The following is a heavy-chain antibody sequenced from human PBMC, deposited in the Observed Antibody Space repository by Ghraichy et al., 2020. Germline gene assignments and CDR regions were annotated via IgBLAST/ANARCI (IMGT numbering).Heavy chain of an antibody. CDR3: AKTTSSWSSAHWYFDL. Sequence: GGSLRLSCVISGFTFSSYAMTWVRQAPGKGLEWVSAVSGSGGITYYADSVKGRFTISRDNSKNTLDLQMNSLRAEDTAVYYCAKTTSSWSSAHWYFDLWGRGTLVTVSS. CDR1: GFTFSSYA. V-gene: IGHV3-23*01. D-gene: IGHD6-13*01. CDR2: VSGSGGIT. J-gene: IGHJ2*01.